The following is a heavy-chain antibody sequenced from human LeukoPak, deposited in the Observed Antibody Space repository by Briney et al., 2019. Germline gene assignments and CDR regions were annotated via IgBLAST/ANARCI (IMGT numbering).Heavy chain of an antibody. D-gene: IGHD3-22*01. CDR2: IIPIFGTA. CDR1: GYTFTSYA. Sequence: SVKVSCKASGYTFTSYAMNWVRQAPGQGLEWMGGIIPIFGTANYAQKFQGRVTITADESTSTAYMELSSLRSEDTAVYYCARKRDYYDSSGYRGDAFDIWGQGTMVTVSS. V-gene: IGHV1-69*13. J-gene: IGHJ3*02. CDR3: ARKRDYYDSSGYRGDAFDI.